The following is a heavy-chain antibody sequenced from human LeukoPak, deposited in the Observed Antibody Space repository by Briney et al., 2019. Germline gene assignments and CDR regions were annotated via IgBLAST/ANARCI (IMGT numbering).Heavy chain of an antibody. CDR2: IIPIFGTA. CDR3: ARTYYYYDSSGYYFDY. CDR1: GYTFTSYY. V-gene: IGHV1-69*13. Sequence: ASVKASCKASGYTFTSYYMHWVRQAPGQGLEWMGGIIPIFGTANYAQKFQGRVTITADESTSTAYMELSSLRSEDTAVYYCARTYYYYDSSGYYFDYWGQGTLVTVSS. J-gene: IGHJ4*02. D-gene: IGHD3-22*01.